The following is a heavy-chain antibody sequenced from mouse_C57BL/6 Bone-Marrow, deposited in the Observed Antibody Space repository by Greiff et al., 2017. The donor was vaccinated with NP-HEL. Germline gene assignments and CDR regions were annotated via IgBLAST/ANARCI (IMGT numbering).Heavy chain of an antibody. J-gene: IGHJ2*01. CDR3: ASFITTVVAHFDY. Sequence: VQRVESGAELMKPGASVKLSCKATGSTFTGYWIEWVKQRPGHGLEWIGEILPGSGSTNYNEKFKGKATFTADTSSNTAYMQLSSLTTEDSAIYYCASFITTVVAHFDYWGQGTTLTVSS. D-gene: IGHD1-1*01. CDR1: GSTFTGYW. V-gene: IGHV1-9*01. CDR2: ILPGSGST.